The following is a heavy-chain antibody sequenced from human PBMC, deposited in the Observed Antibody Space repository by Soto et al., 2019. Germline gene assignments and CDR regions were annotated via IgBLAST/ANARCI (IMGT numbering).Heavy chain of an antibody. CDR1: GGSISNYY. D-gene: IGHD5-18*01. CDR3: ARDHLHSYGAYYFDY. V-gene: IGHV4-59*01. J-gene: IGHJ4*02. Sequence: SDTLSLTCTVSGGSISNYYWSWIRQPPGKGLEWIGYIYSSGSTHYNPSLQSRVTISADTSKNQVSLKVNSVTAADTAMYYCARDHLHSYGAYYFDYWGQGPPVTVST. CDR2: IYSSGST.